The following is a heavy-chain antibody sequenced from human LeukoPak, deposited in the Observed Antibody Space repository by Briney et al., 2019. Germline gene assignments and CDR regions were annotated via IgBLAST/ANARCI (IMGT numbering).Heavy chain of an antibody. J-gene: IGHJ4*02. CDR2: ISWDGTIK. Sequence: HSGGSLRLSCAASGFTFRSYAIHWVRQAPGKGLEWVAFISWDGTIKYYADSVKGRFSISRDNSKNTLSLQMNSLRGEDTAVYYCARERSQHYSTDYWGQGTLVTVSS. CDR1: GFTFRSYA. V-gene: IGHV3-30-3*01. CDR3: ARERSQHYSTDY. D-gene: IGHD3-10*01.